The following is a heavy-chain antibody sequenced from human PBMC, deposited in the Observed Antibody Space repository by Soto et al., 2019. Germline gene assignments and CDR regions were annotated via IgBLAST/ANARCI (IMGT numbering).Heavy chain of an antibody. CDR2: IYSGGST. D-gene: IGHD3-16*02. CDR3: ARGLQSMITFGGVIVIPHDAFDI. V-gene: IGHV3-66*01. J-gene: IGHJ3*02. Sequence: GGSLRLSCAASGFTASSNYMSWVRQAPGKGLEWVSVIYSGGSTYYADSVKGRFTISRDNSKNTLYLQMNSLRAEDTAVYYCARGLQSMITFGGVIVIPHDAFDIWGQGTMVTVSS. CDR1: GFTASSNY.